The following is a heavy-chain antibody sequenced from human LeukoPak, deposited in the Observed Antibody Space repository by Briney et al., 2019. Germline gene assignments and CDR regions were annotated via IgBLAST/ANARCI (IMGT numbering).Heavy chain of an antibody. CDR1: GFTFSTYY. V-gene: IGHV3-7*01. D-gene: IGHD6-19*01. J-gene: IGHJ4*02. Sequence: GSLRLSCAASGFTFSTYYMTWVRQAPGKGLEWVANIKQDGSQKYYVDSVQGRFTITRDNAKNSLYPQMNSLRAEDTAVYYCAAQRAVGFDYWGQGTLVTVSS. CDR2: IKQDGSQK. CDR3: AAQRAVGFDY.